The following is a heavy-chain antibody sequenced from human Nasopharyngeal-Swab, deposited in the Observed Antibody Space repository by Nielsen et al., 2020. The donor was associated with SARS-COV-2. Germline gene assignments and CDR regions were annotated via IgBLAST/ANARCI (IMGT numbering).Heavy chain of an antibody. CDR3: ARAPDTAVDDFFDI. V-gene: IGHV4-61*01. Sequence: SETLSLTCTVSGGSVSIGSHYWSWIRQSPGKGLEWIGYVHYTVNTKYNPSLKSRVTISLDTSKNQFSLRLSSVTAADTAVYYCARAPDTAVDDFFDIWGPGTMVTVSS. CDR1: GGSVSIGSHY. CDR2: VHYTVNT. D-gene: IGHD5-18*01. J-gene: IGHJ3*02.